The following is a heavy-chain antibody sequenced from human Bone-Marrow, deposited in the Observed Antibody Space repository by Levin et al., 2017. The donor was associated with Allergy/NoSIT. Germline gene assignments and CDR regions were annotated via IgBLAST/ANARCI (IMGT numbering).Heavy chain of an antibody. CDR1: GGSFSGYY. D-gene: IGHD2-2*01. J-gene: IGHJ4*02. Sequence: SETLSLTCAVYGGSFSGYYWSWIRQPPGKGLEWIGEINHSGSTNYNPSLKSRVTISVDTSKNQFSLKLSSVTAADTAVYYCARGRGIGVVPAAMRPYFDYWGQGTLVTVSS. V-gene: IGHV4-34*01. CDR2: INHSGST. CDR3: ARGRGIGVVPAAMRPYFDY.